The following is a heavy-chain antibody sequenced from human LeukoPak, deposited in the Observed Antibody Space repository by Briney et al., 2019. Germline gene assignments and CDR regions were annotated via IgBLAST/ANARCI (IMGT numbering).Heavy chain of an antibody. J-gene: IGHJ5*02. V-gene: IGHV4-39*01. CDR3: ARQRSLEWLPRFFDP. D-gene: IGHD3-3*01. CDR2: IYYSGTT. CDR1: GGSIRSSTHY. Sequence: PSETLSPTCTVSGGSIRSSTHYWGWIRQPPGKGLEWIGTIYYSGTTYYNPSLKSRVTMSVDTSKNQFSLNLSSVTAADTAMYYCARQRSLEWLPRFFDPWGQGTVATVSS.